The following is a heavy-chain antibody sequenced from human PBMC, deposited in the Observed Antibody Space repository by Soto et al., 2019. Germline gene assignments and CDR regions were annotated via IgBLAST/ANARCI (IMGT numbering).Heavy chain of an antibody. V-gene: IGHV4-34*01. Sequence: SETLSLTCAVYGGSFHGYYWSWIRQPPGKGLEWIGEINHSGSVNFNPTFKSRVSISLDASKNQMSLQLSSVSAADTAVYYCAKGPQAGYYARATFSSCVPWGQAPLVAVS. CDR1: GGSFHGYY. CDR3: AKGPQAGYYARATFSSCVP. D-gene: IGHD3-9*01. J-gene: IGHJ5*02. CDR2: INHSGSV.